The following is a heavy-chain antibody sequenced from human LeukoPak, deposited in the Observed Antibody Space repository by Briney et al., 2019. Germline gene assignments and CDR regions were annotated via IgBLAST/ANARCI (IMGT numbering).Heavy chain of an antibody. J-gene: IGHJ4*02. CDR2: TYYRSKWYN. Sequence: SQTLSLTCAISGDSVSSNSAAWNWIRQSPSRGLEWLGRTYYRSKWYNDYAVSVKSRITINPDTSKNQFSLQLNSVTPEDTAVYYCARGRSSGWYEGAYYFDYWGQGTLVTVSS. V-gene: IGHV6-1*01. CDR1: GDSVSSNSAA. D-gene: IGHD6-19*01. CDR3: ARGRSSGWYEGAYYFDY.